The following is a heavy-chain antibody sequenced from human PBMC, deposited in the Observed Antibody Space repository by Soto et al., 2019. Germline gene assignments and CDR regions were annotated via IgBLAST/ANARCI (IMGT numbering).Heavy chain of an antibody. CDR1: GFTFSSYG. D-gene: IGHD6-25*01. J-gene: IGHJ6*02. Sequence: GGSLRLSCAASGFTFSSYGMHWVRQAPGKGLEWVAVIWYDGSNKYYADSVKGRFTISRDNSKNTLYLQMNSLRAEDTAVYYCARDAREVTTAAYYYYYGMDVWGQGTTVTVSS. CDR3: ARDAREVTTAAYYYYYGMDV. CDR2: IWYDGSNK. V-gene: IGHV3-33*01.